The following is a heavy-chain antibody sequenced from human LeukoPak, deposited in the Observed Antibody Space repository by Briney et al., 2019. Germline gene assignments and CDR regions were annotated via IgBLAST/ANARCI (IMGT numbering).Heavy chain of an antibody. V-gene: IGHV4-59*01. D-gene: IGHD5-12*01. CDR1: GGSISNYY. CDR2: ISYSGST. Sequence: SETLSLTCTVSGGSISNYYWSWIPQPPGKGLEWIGYISYSGSTNYKPSLKSRVTILIDTSKNQYSLKLSSVTAADTAVYYCARGDSAYDHYDYWGQGTLVTVSS. J-gene: IGHJ4*02. CDR3: ARGDSAYDHYDY.